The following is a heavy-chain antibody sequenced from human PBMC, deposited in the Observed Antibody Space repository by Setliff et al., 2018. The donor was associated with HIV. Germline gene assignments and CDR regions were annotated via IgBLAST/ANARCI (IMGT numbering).Heavy chain of an antibody. V-gene: IGHV3-48*01. Sequence: ETLSLTCTVSGASITAYWWNWIRQPPGKGLEWVSTISSDAVTRTIYYADSVKGRFTISRDNAKNSLYLQMNSLRAEDTALYYCAKDAAALPAINYYYYYIDFWGKGTTVTVSS. J-gene: IGHJ6*03. CDR2: ISSDAVTRTI. CDR3: AKDAAALPAINYYYYYIDF. D-gene: IGHD5-18*01. CDR1: GASITAYW.